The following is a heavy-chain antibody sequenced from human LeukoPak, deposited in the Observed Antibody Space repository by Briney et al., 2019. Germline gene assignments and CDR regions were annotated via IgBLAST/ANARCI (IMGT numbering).Heavy chain of an antibody. CDR3: AKGDVDTAMVRGY. D-gene: IGHD5-18*01. CDR1: GFTFSSYG. CDR2: ISYDGSNK. Sequence: GRSLRLSCAASGFTFSSYGMHWVRQAPGKGLEWVAVISYDGSNKYYADSVKGRFTISRDNYKNTLYLQMNSLRAEDTAVYYCAKGDVDTAMVRGYWGQGTLVTVSS. V-gene: IGHV3-30*18. J-gene: IGHJ4*02.